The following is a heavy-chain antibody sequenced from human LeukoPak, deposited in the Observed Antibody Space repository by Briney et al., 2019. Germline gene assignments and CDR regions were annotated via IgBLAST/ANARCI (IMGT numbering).Heavy chain of an antibody. CDR3: GRDSVTVAPADPDY. D-gene: IGHD2-2*01. V-gene: IGHV3-21*01. CDR2: ISSRSGHI. CDR1: GFNFSGYS. Sequence: GGSLRLSCAASGFNFSGYSMNWVRQAPGKGLEWVSSISSRSGHIHCADLVKGRFTNSRDNAKNSVYLQMNSLRGEDTAVYFCGRDSVTVAPADPDYWGQGTLVTVSS. J-gene: IGHJ4*02.